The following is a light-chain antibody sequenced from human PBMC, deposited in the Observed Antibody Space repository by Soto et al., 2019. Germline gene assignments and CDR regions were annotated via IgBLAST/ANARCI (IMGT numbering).Light chain of an antibody. V-gene: IGLV2-23*02. Sequence: QSVLTQPASVSGSPGQSITISCTGTSSDVGSYNLVSWYQQYPGKAPRLLVSEVTKRPSGVSDRFSGSKSGNTASLTISGLQAEDESDYYCCSYAGSNTWVFGGGTQLTVL. CDR3: CSYAGSNTWV. CDR2: EVT. J-gene: IGLJ3*02. CDR1: SSDVGSYNL.